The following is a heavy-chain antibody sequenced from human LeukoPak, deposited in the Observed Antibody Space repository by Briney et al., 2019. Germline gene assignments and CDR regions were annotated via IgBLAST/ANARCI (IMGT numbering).Heavy chain of an antibody. J-gene: IGHJ4*02. CDR3: ARAISRDY. D-gene: IGHD2-21*01. Sequence: GGSLRLSRAASGFTFSTYSMSWVRQAPGKGLEWVSYISSSSSTIYYADSVKGRFTISRDNAKNSLYLEMHSLRADDTAVYYCARAISRDYWGQGTLVTVSS. V-gene: IGHV3-48*01. CDR2: ISSSSSTI. CDR1: GFTFSTYS.